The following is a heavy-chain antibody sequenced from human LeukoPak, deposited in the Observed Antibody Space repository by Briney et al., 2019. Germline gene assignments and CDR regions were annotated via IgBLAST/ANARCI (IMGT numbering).Heavy chain of an antibody. D-gene: IGHD6-19*01. V-gene: IGHV3-66*01. CDR3: AKDLGSGWYYFDY. J-gene: IGHJ4*02. Sequence: GGALRLSCTASGFTFGNYGMSWFRQAPGKGLEWVSVIYSGGSTFYADSVKGRFIISRDSSKNTLYLQMNSLRAEDTAVYYCAKDLGSGWYYFDYWGQGTLVTVSS. CDR1: GFTFGNYG. CDR2: IYSGGST.